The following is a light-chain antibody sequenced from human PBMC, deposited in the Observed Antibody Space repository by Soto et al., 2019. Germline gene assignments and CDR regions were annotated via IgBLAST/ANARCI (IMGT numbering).Light chain of an antibody. J-gene: IGLJ2*01. V-gene: IGLV1-44*01. CDR1: SSNLGNNA. CDR2: SNN. Sequence: QSVLTQPPSASGTPGQTATISCSGSSSNLGNNAVNWYQQLPGTAPKLLISSNNQRPSGVPDRFSGSKSGTSVFLAISGLQSEDEADYYCAAWDDDLRGPVFGGGTKL. CDR3: AAWDDDLRGPV.